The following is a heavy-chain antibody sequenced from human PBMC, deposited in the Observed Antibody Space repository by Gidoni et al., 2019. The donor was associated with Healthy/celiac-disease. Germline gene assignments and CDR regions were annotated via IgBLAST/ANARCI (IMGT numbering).Heavy chain of an antibody. D-gene: IGHD2-2*01. Sequence: QVTFKESGPVLVKPTETPTLTCTVSGFSLSNARMGVSWIRQPPGKALEWLAHIFSNDEKSYSTSLKSRLTISKDTSKSQVVLTMTNMDPVDTATYYCARMDCSSTSCSPYYYYGMDVWGQGTTVTVSS. V-gene: IGHV2-26*01. CDR2: IFSNDEK. CDR3: ARMDCSSTSCSPYYYYGMDV. J-gene: IGHJ6*02. CDR1: GFSLSNARMG.